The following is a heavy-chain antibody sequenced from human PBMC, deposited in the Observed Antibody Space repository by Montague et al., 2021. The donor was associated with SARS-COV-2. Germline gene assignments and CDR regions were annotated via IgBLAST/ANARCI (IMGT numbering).Heavy chain of an antibody. V-gene: IGHV6-1*01. Sequence: CAISGDSVWSNTAAWKWIRQSPSECLKWVGRTNYRSKWTSDYATSVEGRISIDPDTSKNQFFLHLRSVTPEDTGVYYCVRDTGSAQAGFDAWGQGTLVTVSS. CDR3: VRDTGSAQAGFDA. CDR1: GDSVWSNTAA. D-gene: IGHD4-17*01. CDR2: TNYRSKWTS. J-gene: IGHJ4*02.